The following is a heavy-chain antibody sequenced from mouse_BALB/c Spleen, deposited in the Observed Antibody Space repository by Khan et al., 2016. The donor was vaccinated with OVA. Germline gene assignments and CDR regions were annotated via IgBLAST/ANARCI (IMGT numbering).Heavy chain of an antibody. CDR2: ISRSSSYT. V-gene: IGHV5-6*01. CDR1: GFPFSTYG. Sequence: EVQVVESGGDLVKLGGSLKLSCAASGFPFSTYGMSWVRQTPDKRLEWVATISRSSSYTYYPDSVKGRFTISRDNAKNTLYLQMSSLKSEDTGMYYCARLLPSYFDYWGQGTTLTVSS. D-gene: IGHD1-1*01. J-gene: IGHJ2*01. CDR3: ARLLPSYFDY.